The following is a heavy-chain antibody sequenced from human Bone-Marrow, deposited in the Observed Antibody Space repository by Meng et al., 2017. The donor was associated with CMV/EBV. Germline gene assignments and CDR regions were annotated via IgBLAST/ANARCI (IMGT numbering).Heavy chain of an antibody. Sequence: SLKISCAASGFTFSDYYMSWIRQAPGKGLEWVSYISSSGSTIYYADSVKGRFTISRDNAKNSLYLQMNSLRAEDTAVYYCAKDLSYCGGDCYSGYFDYWGQGTLVTVSS. CDR2: ISSSGSTI. CDR3: AKDLSYCGGDCYSGYFDY. J-gene: IGHJ4*02. V-gene: IGHV3-11*01. CDR1: GFTFSDYY. D-gene: IGHD2-21*01.